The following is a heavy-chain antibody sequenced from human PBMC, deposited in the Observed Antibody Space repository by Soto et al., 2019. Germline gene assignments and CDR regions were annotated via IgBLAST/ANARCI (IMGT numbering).Heavy chain of an antibody. CDR1: GYNFRTFW. J-gene: IGHJ4*02. V-gene: IGHV5-51*01. CDR2: IYPDDSET. D-gene: IGHD2-8*01. CDR3: ARGRHNGGKVYLDF. Sequence: GESLKISCSTSGYNFRTFWIGWLRQMPGKGLEWMGLIYPDDSETKYSPSFEGQVTMSSDTYISTTYLQWSSLQASDTAIYYCARGRHNGGKVYLDFWGQGTLVTVSS.